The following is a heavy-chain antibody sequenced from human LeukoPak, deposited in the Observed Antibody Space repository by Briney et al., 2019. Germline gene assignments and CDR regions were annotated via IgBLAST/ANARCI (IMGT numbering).Heavy chain of an antibody. J-gene: IGHJ6*03. D-gene: IGHD5-18*01. Sequence: GGSLRLSCAASGFTFSSYSMNWVRQAPGKGLEWVSSISSSSSYIYYADSVKGRFTISRDNAKNSLYLQMNSLRAEDTAVYYCARDLNEYSYGSYYYYYYMDVWGKGTTVTVSS. CDR1: GFTFSSYS. CDR2: ISSSSSYI. CDR3: ARDLNEYSYGSYYYYYYMDV. V-gene: IGHV3-21*01.